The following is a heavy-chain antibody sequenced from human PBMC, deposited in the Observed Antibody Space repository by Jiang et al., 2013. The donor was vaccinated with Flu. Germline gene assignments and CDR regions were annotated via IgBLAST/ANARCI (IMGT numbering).Heavy chain of an antibody. J-gene: IGHJ4*02. V-gene: IGHV1-46*01. CDR2: INPSGGST. CDR1: YTFTSYY. Sequence: YTFTSYYMHWVRQAPGQGLEWMGIINPSGGSTSYAQKFQGRVTMTRDTSTSTVYMELSSLRSEDTAVYYCARSVNYYDSSGYCFDYWGQGTLVTVSS. D-gene: IGHD3-22*01. CDR3: ARSVNYYDSSGYCFDY.